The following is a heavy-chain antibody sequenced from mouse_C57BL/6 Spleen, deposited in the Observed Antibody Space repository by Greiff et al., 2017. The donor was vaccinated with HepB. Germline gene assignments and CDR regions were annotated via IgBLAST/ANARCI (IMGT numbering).Heavy chain of an antibody. J-gene: IGHJ3*01. D-gene: IGHD2-2*01. V-gene: IGHV1-81*01. Sequence: VQLQQSGAELARPGASVKLSCKASGYTFTSYGISWVKQRTGQGLEWIGEIDPRSGNTYYNEKFKGKATLTADKSSSTAYMELRSLTSEDSAVYFCARSTMVTTDGGKFAYWGQGTLVTVSA. CDR3: ARSTMVTTDGGKFAY. CDR1: GYTFTSYG. CDR2: IDPRSGNT.